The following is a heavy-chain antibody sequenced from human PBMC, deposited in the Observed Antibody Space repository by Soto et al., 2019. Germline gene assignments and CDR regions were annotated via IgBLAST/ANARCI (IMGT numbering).Heavy chain of an antibody. J-gene: IGHJ4*02. CDR3: ACLYNCASGSSY. V-gene: IGHV1-69*13. D-gene: IGHD3-10*01. CDR1: GGTFSSYA. CDR2: IIPIFGTA. Sequence: SVKVSCKASGGTFSSYAISLVRQAPGQGLEWMGGIIPIFGTANYAQKFQGRVTITADESTSTAYMELSSLRTEDTAVYYCACLYNCASGSSYWGQGTLVTVSS.